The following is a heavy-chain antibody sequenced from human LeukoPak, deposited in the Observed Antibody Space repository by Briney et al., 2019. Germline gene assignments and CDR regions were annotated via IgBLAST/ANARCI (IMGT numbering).Heavy chain of an antibody. CDR2: INPNSGGT. D-gene: IGHD2-15*01. CDR1: GYTFTGYY. J-gene: IGHJ5*02. Sequence: ASVKVSCKASGYTFTGYYMHWVRQAPGQGLEGMGWINPNSGGTNYAQKFQGRVTMTRDTSISTAYMELSRLRSDDTAVYYCARSRVAAINWFDPWGQGTLVTVSS. CDR3: ARSRVAAINWFDP. V-gene: IGHV1-2*02.